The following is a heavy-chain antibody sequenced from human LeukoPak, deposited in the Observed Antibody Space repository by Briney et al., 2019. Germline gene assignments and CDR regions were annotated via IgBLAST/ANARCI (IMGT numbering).Heavy chain of an antibody. CDR2: IHIYRGNT. CDR1: GYSSTNYG. D-gene: IGHD6-13*01. Sequence: ASVKVSCKASGYSSTNYGISWVRQAPGQGLEWMGWIHIYRGNTNYAQKFQGRVTMTTDTSTSTVYMEVRGLRSDDTAVYYCARVAAAENWFDPWGQGTLVTVSS. V-gene: IGHV1-18*01. J-gene: IGHJ5*02. CDR3: ARVAAAENWFDP.